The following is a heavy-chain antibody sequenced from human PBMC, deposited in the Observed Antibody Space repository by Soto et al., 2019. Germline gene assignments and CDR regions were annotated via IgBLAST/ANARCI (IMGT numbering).Heavy chain of an antibody. V-gene: IGHV4-59*12. CDR1: GDSISSNY. CDR3: ARSPDY. Sequence: SETLSLTCTVSGDSISSNYWSWIRQPPGKGLEWIGYIYYSGSPSYNPPLKSRVTMSVDRSKNQFSLKLSSVTAADTAVYYCARSPDYWGQGTLVTVSS. CDR2: IYYSGSP. J-gene: IGHJ4*02.